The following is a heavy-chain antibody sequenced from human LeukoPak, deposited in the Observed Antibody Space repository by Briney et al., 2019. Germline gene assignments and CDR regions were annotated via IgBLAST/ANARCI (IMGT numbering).Heavy chain of an antibody. V-gene: IGHV3-48*04. Sequence: GGSLRLSCAASGFSFSSYNMNWVRQAPGKGLEWVSYISSLSGTLDYADSVKGRFTISRDNAKNSLYLQMNILRAEDTAVYYCARDQGGSYSYWGQGTLVTVSS. CDR1: GFSFSSYN. J-gene: IGHJ4*02. CDR3: ARDQGGSYSY. D-gene: IGHD1-26*01. CDR2: ISSLSGTL.